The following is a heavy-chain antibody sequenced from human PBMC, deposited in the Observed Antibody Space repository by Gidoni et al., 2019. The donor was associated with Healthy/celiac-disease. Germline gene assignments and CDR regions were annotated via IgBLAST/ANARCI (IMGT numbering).Heavy chain of an antibody. CDR1: GCTFSSYD. J-gene: IGHJ6*02. Sequence: EVQLLESGGGLVQTGGSLRLSWADSGCTFSSYDIIWVRQAPGKGLEWVSAISGIVGSTYYASSVKARFTISRDNSTNTLYLQMNSLRAEDTAVYYCANIRTVTRGMDAWGQGTTVTVSS. CDR2: ISGIVGST. D-gene: IGHD4-17*01. CDR3: ANIRTVTRGMDA. V-gene: IGHV3-23*01.